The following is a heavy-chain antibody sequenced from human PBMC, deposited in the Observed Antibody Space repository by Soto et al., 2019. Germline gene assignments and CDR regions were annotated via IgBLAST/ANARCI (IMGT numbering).Heavy chain of an antibody. Sequence: GASVKVSCKASGFTFTSSAMQWLRQARGQRLEWIGWIVVGSGNTNYAQKFQERVTITRDMSTSTAYMELSSLRSEDMAVYYCAAPRPNRHYYYYMDVWGKGTTVTVSS. CDR3: AAPRPNRHYYYYMDV. V-gene: IGHV1-58*02. CDR1: GFTFTSSA. CDR2: IVVGSGNT. J-gene: IGHJ6*03.